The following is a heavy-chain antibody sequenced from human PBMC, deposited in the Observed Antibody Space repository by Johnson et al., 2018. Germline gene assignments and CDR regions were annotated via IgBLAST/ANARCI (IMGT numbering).Heavy chain of an antibody. Sequence: VQLVQSGGGLVQPGRSXRLSCAASGFTFDDYAMHWVRQAPGKGLEWVSGISWNSGDIGYANSVKGRFTISRDKAKNSLYLQMNSLRAEDTALDYCAKGAAVAGSHYYYYMDVWGKGTTVTVSS. D-gene: IGHD6-19*01. J-gene: IGHJ6*03. V-gene: IGHV3-9*01. CDR3: AKGAAVAGSHYYYYMDV. CDR1: GFTFDDYA. CDR2: ISWNSGDI.